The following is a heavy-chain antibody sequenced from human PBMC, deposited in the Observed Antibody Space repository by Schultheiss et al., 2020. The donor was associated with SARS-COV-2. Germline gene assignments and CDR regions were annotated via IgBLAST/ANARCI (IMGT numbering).Heavy chain of an antibody. J-gene: IGHJ4*02. Sequence: GESLKISCAASGFTFSSYEMNWVRQAPGKGLEWVSYISSSGSTIYYADSVKGRFTISRDNAKNSLYLQMNSLRPEDTAFYFCAKGYKLFYFDSWGQGTLVTVSS. CDR2: ISSSGSTI. CDR1: GFTFSSYE. D-gene: IGHD5-24*01. V-gene: IGHV3-48*03. CDR3: AKGYKLFYFDS.